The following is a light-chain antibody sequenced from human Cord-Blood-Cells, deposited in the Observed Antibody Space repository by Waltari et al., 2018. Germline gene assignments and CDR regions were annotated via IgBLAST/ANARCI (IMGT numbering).Light chain of an antibody. V-gene: IGLV1-44*01. CDR2: SNN. CDR1: SSNIRRNT. CDR3: AAWDDSLNGNYV. Sequence: QSVLTQPPSASGTPGQRVTISCSGSSSNIRRNTVNCYQQPPGTAPKLLIYSNNQRPSGVPDRFSGSKSGTSASLAISGLQSEDEADYYCAAWDDSLNGNYVFGTGTKVTVL. J-gene: IGLJ1*01.